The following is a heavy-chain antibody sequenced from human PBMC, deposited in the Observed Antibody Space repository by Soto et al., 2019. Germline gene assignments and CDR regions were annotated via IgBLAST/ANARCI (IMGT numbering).Heavy chain of an antibody. D-gene: IGHD2-21*02. CDR3: APVYHCGADCYLYYYYATHL. CDR2: ISAYNGNT. V-gene: IGHV1-18*01. J-gene: IGHJ6*02. CDR1: GYTFTSYG. Sequence: QVQLVQSGAEVKKPGASVKVSCKASGYTFTSYGISWVRQAPGQGLEWMGWISAYNGNTNYAQKLQGRDTMTTDTTTSTAYTELRSLRSVATGLYYCAPVYHCGADCYLYYYYATHLWDQATTVTVS.